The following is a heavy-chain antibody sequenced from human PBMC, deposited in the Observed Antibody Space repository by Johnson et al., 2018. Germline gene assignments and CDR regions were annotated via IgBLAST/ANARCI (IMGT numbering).Heavy chain of an antibody. Sequence: EVQLVQSGGGLARPGGSLRVSCAASGFSVSDNYMSWVRQASGKGPEWVSILYTSGSTSYAESVKGRFTIPRDNSSNTLYLQMNSLRPEDTAVYFCARYHYDSSGFEGFDVWGQGTMVTVSS. CDR2: LYTSGST. CDR1: GFSVSDNY. V-gene: IGHV3-66*02. CDR3: ARYHYDSSGFEGFDV. D-gene: IGHD3-22*01. J-gene: IGHJ3*01.